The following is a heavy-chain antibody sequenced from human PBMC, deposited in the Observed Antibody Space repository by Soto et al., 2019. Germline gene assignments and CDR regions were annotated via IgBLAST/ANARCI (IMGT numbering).Heavy chain of an antibody. CDR2: IIPIFGTA. V-gene: IGHV1-69*13. CDR1: GGTFSSYA. CDR3: ARDSGYSGYEYYFDY. Sequence: EASVKVSCKASGGTFSSYAISWVRQAPGQGLEWMGGIIPIFGTANYAQKFQGRVTITADESTSTAYMELSSLRSEDTAVYYCARDSGYSGYEYYFDYWGQGTLVTVSS. D-gene: IGHD5-12*01. J-gene: IGHJ4*02.